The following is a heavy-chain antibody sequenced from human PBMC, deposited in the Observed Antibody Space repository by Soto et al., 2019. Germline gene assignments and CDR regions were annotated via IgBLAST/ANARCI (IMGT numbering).Heavy chain of an antibody. CDR3: ARAMDYDSSGYYEDLDY. V-gene: IGHV3-21*01. D-gene: IGHD3-22*01. J-gene: IGHJ4*02. CDR1: GFTFSRYS. CDR2: ISSSSNYI. Sequence: EVQLVESGGGLVKPGGSLRLSCAASGFTFSRYSMNWVRQSPGKGLEWVSCISSSSNYIYYADSVKGRFTISRGNAKKSLYLQMNSLRAEDTAVYYCARAMDYDSSGYYEDLDYWGQGTLVTVSS.